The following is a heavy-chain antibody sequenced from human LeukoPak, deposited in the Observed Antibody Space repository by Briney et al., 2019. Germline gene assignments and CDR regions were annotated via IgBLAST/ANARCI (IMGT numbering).Heavy chain of an antibody. V-gene: IGHV3-23*01. CDR1: GFTFSSYA. CDR2: ISRSGGST. Sequence: PGGSLRVSCAASGFTFSSYAMSWVRQAPGKGLEWVSAISRSGGSTYYADSVKGRFTISRDNSKNTLYLQMSSLRAEDTAVYYCVKPGSRFDYWGQGTLVTVSS. J-gene: IGHJ4*02. CDR3: VKPGSRFDY. D-gene: IGHD6-25*01.